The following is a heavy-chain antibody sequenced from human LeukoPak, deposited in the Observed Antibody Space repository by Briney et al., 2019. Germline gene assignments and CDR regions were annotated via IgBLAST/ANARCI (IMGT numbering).Heavy chain of an antibody. J-gene: IGHJ3*01. CDR1: GGSISSYY. Sequence: SETLSLTCTVSGGSISSYYWSWIRQPAGKGLEGMGRIYARGSTNYNPSLKSRVTMSVDTSKNQFSLKLSSVTAADTAVYYCAGGGYCSGEIWSGGDAFDLCGQGKIVSVFS. CDR2: IYARGST. D-gene: IGHD2-15*01. V-gene: IGHV4-4*07. CDR3: AGGGYCSGEIWSGGDAFDL.